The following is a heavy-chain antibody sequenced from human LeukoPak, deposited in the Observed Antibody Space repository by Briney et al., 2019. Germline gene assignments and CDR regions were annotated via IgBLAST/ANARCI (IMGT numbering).Heavy chain of an antibody. CDR1: GYTFTSYD. D-gene: IGHD3-3*01. CDR3: ARDFTIFGTGGY. V-gene: IGHV1-8*02. J-gene: IGHJ4*02. CDR2: MNPNSGNT. Sequence: ASVKVSCKASGYTFTSYDINWVRQATGQGLEWMGWMNPNSGNTGYAQKFQGRVTMTRDTSISTAYMELSRLRSDDTAVYYCARDFTIFGTGGYWGQGTLVTVSS.